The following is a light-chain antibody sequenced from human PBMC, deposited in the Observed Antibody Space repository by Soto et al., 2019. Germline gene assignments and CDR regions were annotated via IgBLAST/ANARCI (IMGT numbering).Light chain of an antibody. J-gene: IGKJ1*01. CDR3: QQYSNYPWT. Sequence: DIQMTQSLSTLSAFVGDRVTITCRASQSISTWLAWYQQKSGKAPKLLIYKASTLESGVPSRFSGSGSGTEFTLTISSLQPDDFATYYCQQYSNYPWTFGQGTKVEI. CDR2: KAS. CDR1: QSISTW. V-gene: IGKV1-5*03.